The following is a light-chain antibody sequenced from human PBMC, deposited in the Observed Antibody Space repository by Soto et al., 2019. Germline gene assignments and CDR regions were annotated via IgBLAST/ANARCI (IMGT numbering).Light chain of an antibody. CDR1: SSNIGAGYD. CDR2: GNN. V-gene: IGLV1-40*01. CDR3: QSHDTSLSGSRV. Sequence: QSVLKQPPSVSGAPGQRVTIPCTGSSSNIGAGYDVHWYQQLPGTAPKLLIYGNNNRPSGVPDRFSGSKSGTSASLAITGLLPEDEADYYCQSHDTSLSGSRVFGTGTKVTVL. J-gene: IGLJ1*01.